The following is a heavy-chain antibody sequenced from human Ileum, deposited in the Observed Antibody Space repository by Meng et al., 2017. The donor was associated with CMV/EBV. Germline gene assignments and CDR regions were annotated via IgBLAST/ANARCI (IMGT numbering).Heavy chain of an antibody. Sequence: GLSLATSGVGVGWSRQPPGKTLEWLAVIYWDDDGRYSPALKSRLTITKDTSKNQVVLTMTNMDPMDTATYYCARAIRVQLWSYQFDYWGQGTLVTVSS. CDR3: ARAIRVQLWSYQFDY. J-gene: IGHJ4*02. D-gene: IGHD4/OR15-4a*01. CDR2: IYWDDDG. CDR1: GLSLATSGVG. V-gene: IGHV2-5*02.